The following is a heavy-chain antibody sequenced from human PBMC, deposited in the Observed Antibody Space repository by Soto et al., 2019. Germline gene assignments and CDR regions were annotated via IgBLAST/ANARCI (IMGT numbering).Heavy chain of an antibody. Sequence: EVQLVESGGGLIQPGGSLRLSCAASGFTVSSNYMSWVRQAPGKGLEWVSVIYSGGSTYYADSVKGRFTISRDNSKNNLYLQMNSLRAEDTAVYYCARDRSGSYRYDYWGQGTLVTVSS. D-gene: IGHD1-26*01. CDR1: GFTVSSNY. J-gene: IGHJ4*02. V-gene: IGHV3-53*01. CDR2: IYSGGST. CDR3: ARDRSGSYRYDY.